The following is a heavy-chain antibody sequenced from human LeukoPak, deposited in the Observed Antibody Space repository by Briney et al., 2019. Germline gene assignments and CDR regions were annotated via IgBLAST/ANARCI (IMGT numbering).Heavy chain of an antibody. CDR1: GFTFSSYS. Sequence: GSLRLSCAASGFTFSSYSMNWVRQAPGKGLEWVSVIYSGGSTYYADSVKGRFTISRHNSKNTLYLQMNSLRAEDTAVYYCARGQYGPFWGQGTLVTVSS. CDR2: IYSGGST. V-gene: IGHV3-53*04. J-gene: IGHJ4*02. CDR3: ARGQYGPF. D-gene: IGHD4-17*01.